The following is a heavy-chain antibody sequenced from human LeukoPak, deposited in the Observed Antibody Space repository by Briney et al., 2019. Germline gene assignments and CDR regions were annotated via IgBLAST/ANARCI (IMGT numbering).Heavy chain of an antibody. V-gene: IGHV3-21*01. Sequence: PGGSLRLSCAASGFTFSSNSMNWVRQAPGKGLEWVSCISTSSSYIYYADSVKGRFTISRDNAKNSLYLQMNSLRAEDTAVYYCARVGEKAFHLWPEIDYWGQGTLVTVSS. CDR1: GFTFSSNS. D-gene: IGHD5-24*01. J-gene: IGHJ4*02. CDR3: ARVGEKAFHLWPEIDY. CDR2: ISTSSSYI.